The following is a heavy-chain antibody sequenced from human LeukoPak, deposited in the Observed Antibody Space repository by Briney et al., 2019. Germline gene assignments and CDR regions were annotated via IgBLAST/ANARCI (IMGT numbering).Heavy chain of an antibody. D-gene: IGHD3-10*01. CDR1: GGSISSGSYY. CDR3: AGFGESDTY. Sequence: SQTLSLTCTVSGGSISSGSYYWSWIRQPAGKGLEWIGRIYTSGGTNHSPSLKSRVTISMDTSKSQFSLKVSSVTAADTAVYYCAGFGESDTYWGQGTLVTVSS. CDR2: IYTSGGT. J-gene: IGHJ4*02. V-gene: IGHV4-61*02.